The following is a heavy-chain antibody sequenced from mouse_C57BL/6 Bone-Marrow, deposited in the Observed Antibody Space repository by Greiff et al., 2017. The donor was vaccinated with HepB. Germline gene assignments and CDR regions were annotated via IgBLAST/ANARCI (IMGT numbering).Heavy chain of an antibody. D-gene: IGHD2-3*01. CDR3: ARKGYDGYYPYAMDY. Sequence: QVQLQQSDAELVKPGASVKISCKVSGYTFTDHTIHWMKQRPEQGLEWIGYIYPRDGSTKYNEKFKGKATLTADKSSSTAYMQLNSLTSEDSAVYFCARKGYDGYYPYAMDYWGQGTSVTVSS. J-gene: IGHJ4*01. V-gene: IGHV1-78*01. CDR1: GYTFTDHT. CDR2: IYPRDGST.